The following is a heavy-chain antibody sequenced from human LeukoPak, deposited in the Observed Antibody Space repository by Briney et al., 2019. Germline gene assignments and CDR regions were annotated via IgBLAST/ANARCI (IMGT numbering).Heavy chain of an antibody. CDR1: GFTFSSYS. CDR3: ARDQITYFDY. J-gene: IGHJ4*02. D-gene: IGHD3-16*01. CDR2: ISSSSRTI. V-gene: IGHV3-48*04. Sequence: PGGSLRLSCAASGFTFSSYSMNWVRQAPGKGLEWVSYISSSSRTIYYADSVKGRFTISRDNAKNSLYLQMNSLRAEDTAVYYCARDQITYFDYWGQGTLVTASS.